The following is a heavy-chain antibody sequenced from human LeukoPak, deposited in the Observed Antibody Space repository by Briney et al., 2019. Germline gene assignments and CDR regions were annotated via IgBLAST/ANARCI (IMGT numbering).Heavy chain of an antibody. D-gene: IGHD5-18*01. CDR3: ARDEVSGGYEWFDP. CDR2: ISWNSGSI. CDR1: GFTFDDYA. V-gene: IGHV3-9*01. Sequence: GGSLRLSCAASGFTFDDYAMHWVRQAPGKGLEWVSGISWNSGSIGYADSVKGRFTISRDNAKNSLYLQMNSLRAEDTAVYYCARDEVSGGYEWFDPWGQGTLVTVSS. J-gene: IGHJ5*02.